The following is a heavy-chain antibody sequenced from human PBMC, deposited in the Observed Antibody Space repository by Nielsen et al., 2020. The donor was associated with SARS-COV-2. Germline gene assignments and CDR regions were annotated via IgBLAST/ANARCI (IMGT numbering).Heavy chain of an antibody. CDR1: GFTFSSYW. J-gene: IGHJ6*03. CDR2: IKQDGSEK. Sequence: GESLKISCATSGFTFSSYWMNWVRQAPGKGLEWVANIKQDGSEKYYGDSVKGRFTISRDNSKNTLYLQMNSLRAEDMAVYYCARGRGYSYGYHYMDVWGKGTTVTVSS. D-gene: IGHD5-18*01. CDR3: ARGRGYSYGYHYMDV. V-gene: IGHV3-7*03.